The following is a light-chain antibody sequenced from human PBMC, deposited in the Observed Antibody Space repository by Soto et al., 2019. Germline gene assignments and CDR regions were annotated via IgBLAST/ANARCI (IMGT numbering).Light chain of an antibody. J-gene: IGKJ1*01. CDR3: QQYGSSGT. CDR2: DTS. Sequence: EIVLTQSPATLSVSPGERVTLSCRASQSVSNKLAWYQQKPGQAPRLLISDTSTRATGIPDRFSGSGSGTDFTLTISRLEPEDFAVYYCQQYGSSGTFGQGTKVDIK. CDR1: QSVSNK. V-gene: IGKV3-20*01.